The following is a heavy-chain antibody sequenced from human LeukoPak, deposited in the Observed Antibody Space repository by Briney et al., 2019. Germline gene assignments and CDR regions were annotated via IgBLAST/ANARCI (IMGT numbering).Heavy chain of an antibody. CDR1: GFTFSSYK. Sequence: GGSLRLSCAVSGFTFSSYKMNWVRQAPGKGLEWVSAISGDSSTIYYADSVKGRFIISRDNAKNSLFLQMNSLRAEDTAVYYCAREKADNDLDYWGQGTLVTVSS. V-gene: IGHV3-48*01. CDR2: ISGDSSTI. J-gene: IGHJ4*02. D-gene: IGHD3-3*01. CDR3: AREKADNDLDY.